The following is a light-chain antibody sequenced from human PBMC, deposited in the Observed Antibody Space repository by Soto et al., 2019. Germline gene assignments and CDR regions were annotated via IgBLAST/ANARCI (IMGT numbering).Light chain of an antibody. CDR2: GAS. V-gene: IGKV3-20*01. Sequence: EIVLTQSPGTLSLSPGETATLSCRASQSVSSSYSAWYQQKPGQAPRLLIYGASSRATGIPDRFSGSGSGTDFTLTISRLEPEDFAVYYCQQGSTFGQGTKLEIK. CDR1: QSVSSSY. J-gene: IGKJ2*01. CDR3: QQGST.